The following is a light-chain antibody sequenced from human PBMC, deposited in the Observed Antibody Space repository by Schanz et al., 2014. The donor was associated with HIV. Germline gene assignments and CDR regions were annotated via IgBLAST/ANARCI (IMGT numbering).Light chain of an antibody. CDR1: QSVSSN. CDR2: GAS. CDR3: QQYGRT. J-gene: IGKJ1*01. Sequence: EIVMTQSPATLSVSPGERATLSCRASQSVSSNLAWYQQKPGQAPRLLIYGASTRATGIPARFSGSGSGTEFTRTISSLQSEDFAVYYCQQYGRTFGQGTKVEIK. V-gene: IGKV3-15*01.